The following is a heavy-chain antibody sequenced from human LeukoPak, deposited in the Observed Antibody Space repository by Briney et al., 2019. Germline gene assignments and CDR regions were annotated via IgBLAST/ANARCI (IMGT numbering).Heavy chain of an antibody. V-gene: IGHV4-61*02. CDR3: ARAYSSSSAPFDY. Sequence: SQTLSLTCTVSGGSISSGSYYWSWIRQPAGKGLEWVGRIYTSGSTNYNPSLKSRVTISVDTSKNQFSLKLSSVTAADTAVYYCARAYSSSSAPFDYWGRGTLVTVSS. CDR2: IYTSGST. J-gene: IGHJ4*02. CDR1: GGSISSGSYY. D-gene: IGHD6-6*01.